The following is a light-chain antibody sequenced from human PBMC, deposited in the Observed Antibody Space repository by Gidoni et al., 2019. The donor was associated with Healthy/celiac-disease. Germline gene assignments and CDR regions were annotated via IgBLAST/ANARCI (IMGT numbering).Light chain of an antibody. J-gene: IGKJ3*01. V-gene: IGKV3-11*01. CDR1: QSVSSY. Sequence: EIVLTQSPATLSLSPGERATFSCRANQSVSSYLAWYQQKPGQAPRLLIYDASNRATGIPARFSGSWSGTDFTLTISSLEPEDCAVYYCQQESTFGPGTKVDIK. CDR2: DAS. CDR3: QQEST.